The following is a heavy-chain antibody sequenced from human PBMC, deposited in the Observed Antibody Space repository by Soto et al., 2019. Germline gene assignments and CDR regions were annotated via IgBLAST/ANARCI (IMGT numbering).Heavy chain of an antibody. Sequence: EVPLVESGGGLVQPGGSLRLSCAASGFTFSSYSMSWVRQAPGKGLEWVANIKRHGSEKYYVDSVKGRFTISRDSAENSLYLQMNSLRAEDTAVYYCARVVGAPNWFDPWGQGTLVTVSS. V-gene: IGHV3-7*04. J-gene: IGHJ5*02. CDR2: IKRHGSEK. CDR1: GFTFSSYS. D-gene: IGHD1-26*01. CDR3: ARVVGAPNWFDP.